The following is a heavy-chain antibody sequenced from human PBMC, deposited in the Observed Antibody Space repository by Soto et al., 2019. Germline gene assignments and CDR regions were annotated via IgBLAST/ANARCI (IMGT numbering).Heavy chain of an antibody. J-gene: IGHJ4*02. CDR3: ARDSPIGSTFSGYDAIDS. Sequence: QVQLVQSGAEVKKPGSSVKVSCKASGGAFTNDIITWVRQAPGQGLEWMGRIIPLLDITNYAQKFQGRVTNTADKATTTAYMELNSLISEDTAVYYCARDSPIGSTFSGYDAIDSWGQGTLVTVSS. CDR1: GGAFTNDI. V-gene: IGHV1-69*08. CDR2: IIPLLDIT. D-gene: IGHD5-12*01.